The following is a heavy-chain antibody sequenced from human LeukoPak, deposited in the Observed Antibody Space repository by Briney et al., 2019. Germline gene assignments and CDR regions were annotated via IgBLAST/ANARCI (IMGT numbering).Heavy chain of an antibody. J-gene: IGHJ4*02. CDR1: GFVFSSYA. Sequence: GGSLRLSCAASGFVFSSYAMSWVRQTPARGLEWVGRIKSKTDGGTTDYAAPVKGRFTISRDDSKNTLYLQMNSLKTEDTAVYYCTTDQVRCKYCGGPEREADYWGQGTLVTVSS. CDR3: TTDQVRCKYCGGPEREADY. D-gene: IGHD2-21*01. V-gene: IGHV3-15*01. CDR2: IKSKTDGGTT.